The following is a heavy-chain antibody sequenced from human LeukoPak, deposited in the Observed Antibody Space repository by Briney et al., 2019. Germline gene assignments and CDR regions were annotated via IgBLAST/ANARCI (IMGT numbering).Heavy chain of an antibody. CDR3: ARGRYGDYERYFDY. CDR1: GGXFSDYY. Sequence: SETLSLTCAVYGGXFSDYYWTWIRQPPGKGLEWIGEINHSGSTNYNPSLKSRVTISVDTSRNQFSLKLSSVTAADTAVYSCARGRYGDYERYFDYWGQGTLVTVSS. CDR2: INHSGST. V-gene: IGHV4-34*01. D-gene: IGHD4-17*01. J-gene: IGHJ4*02.